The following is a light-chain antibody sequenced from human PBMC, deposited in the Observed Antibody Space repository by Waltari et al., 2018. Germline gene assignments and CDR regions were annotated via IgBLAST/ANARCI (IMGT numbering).Light chain of an antibody. CDR3: AAWDDSLSLG. CDR2: RNN. CDR1: SSNLGINY. Sequence: QSVLTQPPSASGPPGQRVTISSSGSSSNLGINYVSLYHQLPGTAPKLLIYRNNPRPSGVPDRFSGSKSGTSASLAISGLRSEDEADYYCAAWDDSLSLGFGGGTKLTVL. J-gene: IGLJ3*02. V-gene: IGLV1-47*01.